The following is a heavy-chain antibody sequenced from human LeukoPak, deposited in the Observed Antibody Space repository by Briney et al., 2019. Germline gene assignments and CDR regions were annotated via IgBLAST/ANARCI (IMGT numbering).Heavy chain of an antibody. Sequence: ASVKVSCKASGYTFTGYYMHWVRQAPGQGLEWMGWINPSSGGTNFAQKFQGRVTMTRDTSISTAYMELSRLTSDDTAVYYCARIYYAFDYWGRGTPITVSS. CDR3: ARIYYAFDY. D-gene: IGHD3-22*01. CDR2: INPSSGGT. V-gene: IGHV1-2*02. J-gene: IGHJ4*02. CDR1: GYTFTGYY.